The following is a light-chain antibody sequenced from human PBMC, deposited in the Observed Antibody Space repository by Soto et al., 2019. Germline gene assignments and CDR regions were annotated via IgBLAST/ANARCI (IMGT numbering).Light chain of an antibody. CDR1: TPNIGADYD. CDR2: GNN. Sequence: QSVLTQPPSVSGAPGQRVTISCTGSTPNIGADYDVHWYQQLPGTAPKLLIYGNNNRPSGVPDRFSGSKSGTSASLAITGLQAEDEADYYCQSYDSSLSGYVVFGGGTKLTVL. V-gene: IGLV1-40*01. CDR3: QSYDSSLSGYVV. J-gene: IGLJ2*01.